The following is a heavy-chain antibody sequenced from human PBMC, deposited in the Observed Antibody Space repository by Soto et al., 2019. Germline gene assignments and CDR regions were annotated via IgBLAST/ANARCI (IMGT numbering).Heavy chain of an antibody. CDR2: IRSKANSYAT. J-gene: IGHJ6*02. CDR1: GFTFSGSA. Sequence: EVQLVESGGGLVQPGGSLKLSCAASGFTFSGSAMHWVRQASGKGLEWVGRIRSKANSYATAYAASVKGRFTISRDDSTNTAYMKMNSLKAEDTAVYYCTRTGMDVWGQGTTVTVSS. V-gene: IGHV3-73*01. CDR3: TRTGMDV.